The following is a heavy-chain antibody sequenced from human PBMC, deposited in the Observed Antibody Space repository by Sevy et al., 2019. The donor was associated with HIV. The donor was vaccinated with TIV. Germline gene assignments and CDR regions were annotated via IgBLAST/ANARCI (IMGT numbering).Heavy chain of an antibody. CDR2: INTNTGNP. CDR1: GYTFTSYA. D-gene: IGHD3-3*01. Sequence: ASVKVSCKASGYTFTSYAMNWVRQAPGQGLEWMGWINTNTGNPTYAQGFTGRFVFSLHTSVSTAYLQISSLKAEDTAVYYCARDSLLYYDFWIRPHNWFDPWGQGTLVTVSS. V-gene: IGHV7-4-1*02. CDR3: ARDSLLYYDFWIRPHNWFDP. J-gene: IGHJ5*02.